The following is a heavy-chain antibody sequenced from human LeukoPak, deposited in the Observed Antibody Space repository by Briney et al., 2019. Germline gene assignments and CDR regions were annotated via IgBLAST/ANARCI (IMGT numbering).Heavy chain of an antibody. CDR2: ISGRDTAT. CDR3: AKNRGANYYNYYMDV. Sequence: GGSLRLSCVASGFAVSTFAMTWVRQAPGKGLEWVSSISGRDTATYSADSVKGRFTISRDSYKNTLYLQMSSLRAEDTAVYFCAKNRGANYYNYYMDVWGKGTTVTVSS. V-gene: IGHV3-23*01. CDR1: GFAVSTFA. D-gene: IGHD4/OR15-4a*01. J-gene: IGHJ6*03.